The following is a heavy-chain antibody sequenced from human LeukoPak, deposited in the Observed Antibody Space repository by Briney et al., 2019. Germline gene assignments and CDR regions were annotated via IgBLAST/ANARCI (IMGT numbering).Heavy chain of an antibody. D-gene: IGHD3-22*01. J-gene: IGHJ4*02. Sequence: GGSLRLSCAASGLTFSSYEINWVRQAPGKGLEWVSYISSSGSTIYYADSVKGRFTISRDNAKNSLYLQMNSLRAEDTAVYYCARAPWLLLFDYWGQGTLVTVSS. V-gene: IGHV3-48*03. CDR3: ARAPWLLLFDY. CDR2: ISSSGSTI. CDR1: GLTFSSYE.